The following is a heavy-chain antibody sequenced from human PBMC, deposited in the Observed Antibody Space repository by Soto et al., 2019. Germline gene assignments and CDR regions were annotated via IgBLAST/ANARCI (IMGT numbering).Heavy chain of an antibody. D-gene: IGHD6-6*01. CDR3: AKVIRADSTSSNVYYSSGLDV. J-gene: IGHJ6*02. Sequence: QVQLVESGGGVVQPGRSLRLSCAASGFTFRTYGMHWVRQAPGKGLEWLAVISNNGINKYYADSVKRRFTISRDNSREALVLQMISLRGEDTAIYYCAKVIRADSTSSNVYYSSGLDVWGQGTTVTISS. CDR2: ISNNGINK. CDR1: GFTFRTYG. V-gene: IGHV3-30*18.